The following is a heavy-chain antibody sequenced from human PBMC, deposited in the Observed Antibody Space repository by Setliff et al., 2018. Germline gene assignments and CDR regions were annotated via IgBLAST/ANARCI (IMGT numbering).Heavy chain of an antibody. CDR1: GFTFSTYW. CDR3: ARDEGQNQLLRGFDL. Sequence: GALRLSCAGPGFTFSTYWIHWVRQAPGKGLVWVSSVNRDGSATYYADSVKGRFTTSRDNAKNTVYLQMNSLWAEDTAVYYCARDEGQNQLLRGFDLWGRGTLVTVSS. V-gene: IGHV3-74*01. CDR2: VNRDGSAT. J-gene: IGHJ2*01. D-gene: IGHD2-2*01.